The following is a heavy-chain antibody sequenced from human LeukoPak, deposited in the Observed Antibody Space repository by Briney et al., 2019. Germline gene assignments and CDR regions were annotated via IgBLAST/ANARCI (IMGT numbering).Heavy chain of an antibody. CDR1: GGSFSGYY. CDR2: INHSGST. CDR3: ARDPPSRWFGELSHNSYFDY. V-gene: IGHV4-34*01. D-gene: IGHD3-10*01. Sequence: PSETLSLTCAVYGGSFSGYYWSWIRQPPGKGLEWIGEINHSGSTNYNPSLKSRVTISVDTSKNQFSLKLSSVTAADTAVYYCARDPPSRWFGELSHNSYFDYWGQGTLVTVS. J-gene: IGHJ4*02.